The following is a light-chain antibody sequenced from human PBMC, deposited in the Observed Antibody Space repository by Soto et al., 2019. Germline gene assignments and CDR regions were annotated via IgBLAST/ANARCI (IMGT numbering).Light chain of an antibody. CDR1: QSVSNNY. J-gene: IGKJ5*01. Sequence: EIVLTQSPGTLSLSPGERATLSCRASQSVSNNYLAWYQQKPGQTPRLLIYGAYNRATGIKDRLSGSGYGTDGILNISRMEPEDGAVYYGQKYGSSPRTFGKGTQLEIK. V-gene: IGKV3-20*01. CDR3: QKYGSSPRT. CDR2: GAY.